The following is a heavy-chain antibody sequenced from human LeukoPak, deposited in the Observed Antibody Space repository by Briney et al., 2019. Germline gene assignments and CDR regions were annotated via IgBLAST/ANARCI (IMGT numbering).Heavy chain of an antibody. CDR1: GGSISSYY. D-gene: IGHD3-22*01. CDR3: ARSRYYYDSSDY. V-gene: IGHV4-59*12. CDR2: IYYSGST. Sequence: SETLSLTCTVSGGSISSYYWSWIRQPPGKGLEWIGYIYYSGSTNYNPSLKSRVTISVDKSKNQFSLKLSSVTAADTAVYYCARSRYYYDSSDYWGQGTLVTVSS. J-gene: IGHJ4*02.